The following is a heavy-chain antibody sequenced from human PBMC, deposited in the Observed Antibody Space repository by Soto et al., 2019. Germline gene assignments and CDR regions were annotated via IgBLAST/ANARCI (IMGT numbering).Heavy chain of an antibody. CDR1: GYTFTSYY. D-gene: IGHD6-19*01. CDR2: INPSGGST. CDR3: ARDESPGIAVVPDAFDI. J-gene: IGHJ3*02. Sequence: GASVKVSCKASGYTFTSYYMHWVRQAPGQGLEWMGIINPSGGSTSYAQKFQGRVTMTRDTSTSTVYMELSSLRSEDTAVYYCARDESPGIAVVPDAFDIWGQGTMVTVSS. V-gene: IGHV1-46*01.